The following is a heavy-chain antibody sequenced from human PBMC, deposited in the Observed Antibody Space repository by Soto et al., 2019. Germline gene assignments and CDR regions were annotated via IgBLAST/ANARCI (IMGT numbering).Heavy chain of an antibody. CDR1: GFTFSSYG. J-gene: IGHJ3*02. V-gene: IGHV3-30*18. Sequence: PGGSLRLSCAASGFTFSSYGLHWVRQAPGKGLEWVAVISYYVSNKYYADSVKGRFTISRDNSKNTLYLQMNSLRAEDTAVYYCAKADYYGSGTIDGDACDSWGKSRMV. CDR3: AKADYYGSGTIDGDACDS. D-gene: IGHD3-10*01. CDR2: ISYYVSNK.